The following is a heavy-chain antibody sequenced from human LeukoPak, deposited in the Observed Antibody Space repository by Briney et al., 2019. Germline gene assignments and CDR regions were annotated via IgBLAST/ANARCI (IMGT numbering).Heavy chain of an antibody. J-gene: IGHJ4*02. CDR3: ASTPADYYDSRDYFDY. D-gene: IGHD3-22*01. CDR2: IIPILGIA. Sequence: ASVKVSCKASGGTFSSYAISWVQQAPGQGLEWMGRIIPILGIANYAQKFQGRVTITADKSTSTAYMELSSLRSEDTAVYYCASTPADYYDSRDYFDYWGQGTLATVSS. CDR1: GGTFSSYA. V-gene: IGHV1-69*04.